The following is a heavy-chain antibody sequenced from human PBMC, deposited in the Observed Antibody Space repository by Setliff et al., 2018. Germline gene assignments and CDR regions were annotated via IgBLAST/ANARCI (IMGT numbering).Heavy chain of an antibody. V-gene: IGHV3-11*05. CDR1: GFTFSNYY. CDR2: ITTSGSFT. J-gene: IGHJ3*02. CDR3: AKGGNWDDQHYVYDI. Sequence: PGGSLRLSCAASGFTFSNYYMSWIRQAPGKGLEWLSYITTSGSFTEYAGSVRGRFVISRDNSKNSLYLQLNGLRADDTAIYYCAKGGNWDDQHYVYDIWGQGTMVTVSS. D-gene: IGHD1-20*01.